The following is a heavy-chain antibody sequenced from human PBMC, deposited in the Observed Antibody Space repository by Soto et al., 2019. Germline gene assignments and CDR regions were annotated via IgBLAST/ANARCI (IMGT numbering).Heavy chain of an antibody. D-gene: IGHD3-3*01. CDR2: ISTRSLSI. V-gene: IGHV3-21*02. Sequence: EVQLVESGGGLVKPGESLRLSCAGSGFTFSEYSMNWVRQAPGKGLEWVSSISTRSLSIYYADSVRGRVTISRDNARNSLYLQMNSLRAEDTAVYYCARDQSFGLKAFAIWGQGTMVTVSS. CDR3: ARDQSFGLKAFAI. CDR1: GFTFSEYS. J-gene: IGHJ3*02.